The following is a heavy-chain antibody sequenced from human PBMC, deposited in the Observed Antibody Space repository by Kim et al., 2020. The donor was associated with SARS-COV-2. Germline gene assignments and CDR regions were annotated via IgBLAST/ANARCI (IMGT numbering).Heavy chain of an antibody. V-gene: IGHV3-23*01. Sequence: GGSLRLSCAASGFTFTNYAMSWVRQPPGKGLEWVSTIGTSGGNTYDADSVKGRFTISRDNSKNTLYLQMNSLRAEDTAVYYCSRAVRGVNDAFHIWGQGT. J-gene: IGHJ3*02. CDR2: IGTSGGNT. CDR3: SRAVRGVNDAFHI. D-gene: IGHD3-10*01. CDR1: GFTFTNYA.